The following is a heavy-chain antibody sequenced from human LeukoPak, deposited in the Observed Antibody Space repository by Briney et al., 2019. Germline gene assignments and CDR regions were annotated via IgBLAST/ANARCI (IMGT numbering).Heavy chain of an antibody. CDR1: GGSISSGSYY. V-gene: IGHV4-61*09. CDR3: ARSSLAVYFNY. CDR2: IFTRGTT. D-gene: IGHD6-19*01. J-gene: IGHJ4*02. Sequence: SETLSLTCTVSGGSISSGSYYWNWIRQPAGKGLEWLGNIFTRGTTNYNASLESRLTISLDTGRNQFSLSLRSVTAADTAIYFCARSSLAVYFNYWGQGTLVTASS.